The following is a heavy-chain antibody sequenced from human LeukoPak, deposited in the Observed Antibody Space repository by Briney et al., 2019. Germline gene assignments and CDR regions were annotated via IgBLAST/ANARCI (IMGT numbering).Heavy chain of an antibody. D-gene: IGHD6-19*01. CDR3: ARVGVSSASFDI. CDR2: INPNSGGT. Sequence: ASVKVSCKASGYTFTGYYMHWVRQAPGQGLEWMGRINPNSGGTNYAQKFQGRVTMTRDTSISTAYMELSGLRSDDTAVYYCARVGVSSASFDIWGQGTMVTVSS. V-gene: IGHV1-2*06. CDR1: GYTFTGYY. J-gene: IGHJ3*02.